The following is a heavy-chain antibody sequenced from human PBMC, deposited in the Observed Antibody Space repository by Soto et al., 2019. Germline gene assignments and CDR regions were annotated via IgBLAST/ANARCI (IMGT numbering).Heavy chain of an antibody. V-gene: IGHV1-24*01. J-gene: IGHJ3*02. CDR3: ATGVEITMIVVAAAAFDI. CDR1: GYTLTELS. Sequence: ASVKVSCKVSGYTLTELSMHWVRQAPGKGLEWMGGFDPEDGETIYAQKFQGRVTMTEDTSTDTAYMELSSLRSEDTAVYYCATGVEITMIVVAAAAFDIRGQGTMVTVSS. D-gene: IGHD3-22*01. CDR2: FDPEDGET.